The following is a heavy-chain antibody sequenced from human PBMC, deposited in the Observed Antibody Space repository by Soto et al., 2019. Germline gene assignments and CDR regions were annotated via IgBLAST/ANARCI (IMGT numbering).Heavy chain of an antibody. CDR2: IYYDGNNK. CDR1: GFTLSTYG. V-gene: IGHV3-30*05. CDR3: AKEGGYCVRGRCYPRDN. Sequence: QVKLVESVGGVVQPGRSLRLSGAASGFTLSTYGMRWVRQAPGKGQEWVAVIYYDGNNKHYAASVKGRFTISRDNNKNSLYLQMVSLGDAGTAVSYCAKEGGYCVRGRCYPRDNGGQGTRVTFCS. D-gene: IGHD2-15*01. J-gene: IGHJ4*02.